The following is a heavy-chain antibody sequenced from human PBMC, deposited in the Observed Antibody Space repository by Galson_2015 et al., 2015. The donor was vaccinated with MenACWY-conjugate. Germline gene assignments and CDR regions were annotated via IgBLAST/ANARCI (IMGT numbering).Heavy chain of an antibody. V-gene: IGHV3-74*01. J-gene: IGHJ5*02. CDR3: ARERYSTSVNWFDP. D-gene: IGHD1-1*01. CDR2: IYSDGSST. CDR1: GFTFISYW. Sequence: SLRLSCAASGFTFISYWMHWVRQAPGKGLVWVSRIYSDGSSTTYADSVKGRFTISRDNAKNTLYLQMNSLRAKDTAVYYCARERYSTSVNWFDPWGQGTLVTVSS.